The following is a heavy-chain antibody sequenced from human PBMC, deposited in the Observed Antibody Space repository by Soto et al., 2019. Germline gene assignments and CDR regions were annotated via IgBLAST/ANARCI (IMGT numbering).Heavy chain of an antibody. Sequence: PGGSLRLSCAASGFTISSHAMSWVRQAPGKGLEWVASISGTGDGTYYGDSVKGRFTISRDSSSSTLYLEMNNLRGEDTAVYFCTKSRRGILMVYGFGGMDVWGQGTTVTVPS. CDR2: ISGTGDGT. D-gene: IGHD2-8*01. CDR3: TKSRRGILMVYGFGGMDV. CDR1: GFTISSHA. J-gene: IGHJ6*02. V-gene: IGHV3-23*01.